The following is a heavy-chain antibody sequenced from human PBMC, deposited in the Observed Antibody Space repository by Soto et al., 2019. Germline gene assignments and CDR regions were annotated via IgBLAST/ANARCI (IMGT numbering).Heavy chain of an antibody. CDR3: ARATYDFWSGYSNEGGMDV. Sequence: PSETLSLTCTVSGGSVSRGSYYWSWIRQPPGKGLEWIGYIYYSGSTNYNPSLKSRVTISVDTSKNQFSLKLSSVTAADTAVYYCARATYDFWSGYSNEGGMDVWGQGTTVTVSS. CDR1: GGSVSRGSYY. D-gene: IGHD3-3*01. V-gene: IGHV4-61*01. CDR2: IYYSGST. J-gene: IGHJ6*02.